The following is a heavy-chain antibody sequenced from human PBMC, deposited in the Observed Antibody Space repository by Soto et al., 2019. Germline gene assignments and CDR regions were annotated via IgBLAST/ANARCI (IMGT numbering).Heavy chain of an antibody. V-gene: IGHV3-33*01. CDR2: IWYDGSNK. J-gene: IGHJ5*02. CDR1: GFTFSSYG. D-gene: IGHD2-2*01. CDR3: ARDGLXSDYCSSTSCYPGVFDP. Sequence: TGGSLRLSCAASGFTFSSYGMHWVRQAPGKGLEWVAVIWYDGSNKYYADSVKGRFTISRDNSKNTLYLQMNSLRAEDTAVYYCARDGLXSDYCSSTSCYPGVFDPWGQGTLVTVSS.